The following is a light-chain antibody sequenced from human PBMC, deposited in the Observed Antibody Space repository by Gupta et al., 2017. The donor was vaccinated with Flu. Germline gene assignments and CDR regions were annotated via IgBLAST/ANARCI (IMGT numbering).Light chain of an antibody. CDR1: TLTNSY. CDR3: SAPDNTYNHHFV. CDR2: ANN. V-gene: IGLV3-19*01. Sequence: QTVRITCQGDTLTNSYASWCHQKPGHAPVLVIYANNIRPSWFPARFSGSTSGDTASLTTTGAQAEDEADYYCSAPDNTYNHHFVFGGGTKLTVL. J-gene: IGLJ2*01.